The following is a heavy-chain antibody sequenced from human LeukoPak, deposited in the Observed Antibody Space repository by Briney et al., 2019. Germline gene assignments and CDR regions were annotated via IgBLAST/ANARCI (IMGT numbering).Heavy chain of an antibody. J-gene: IGHJ4*02. CDR1: GGSISSYY. CDR3: ARVSRNRVATTLYYFDY. V-gene: IGHV4-59*01. Sequence: SETLSLTCTVSGGSISSYYWSWIRQPPGKGLEWIGYIYYSGSTNYNPPLKSRVTISVDTSKNQFSLKLSSVTAADTAVYYCARVSRNRVATTLYYFDYWGQGTLVTVSS. D-gene: IGHD5-12*01. CDR2: IYYSGST.